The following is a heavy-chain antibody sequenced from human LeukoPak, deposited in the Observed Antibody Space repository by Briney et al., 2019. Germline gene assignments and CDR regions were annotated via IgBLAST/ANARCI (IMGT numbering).Heavy chain of an antibody. D-gene: IGHD6-6*01. J-gene: IGHJ3*01. CDR1: GYTFTSYY. CDR3: ARSSYSSSSSV. CDR2: INPRGGSA. Sequence: GASVKVSCKASGYTFTSYYMHWVRQAPGQGFEWMGIINPRGGSASSAQKFQGRVTLTRDTSTSTVYMELSSLRSEDTVVYYCARSSYSSSSSVWGQGTMVTVSS. V-gene: IGHV1-46*01.